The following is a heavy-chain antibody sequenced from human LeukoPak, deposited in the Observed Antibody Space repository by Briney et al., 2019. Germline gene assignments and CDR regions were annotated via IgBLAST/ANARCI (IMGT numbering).Heavy chain of an antibody. CDR1: GFTFSGYW. CDR3: ARDLTRYYYGSGSYHTPFDY. J-gene: IGHJ4*02. D-gene: IGHD3-10*01. V-gene: IGHV3-7*03. Sequence: GGSLRLSCAASGFTFSGYWMSWVRQAPGKGLEWVANIKQDGSEKYYVDSVKGRFTISRDNAKNSLYLQMNSLRAEDTAVYYCARDLTRYYYGSGSYHTPFDYWGQGTLVTVSS. CDR2: IKQDGSEK.